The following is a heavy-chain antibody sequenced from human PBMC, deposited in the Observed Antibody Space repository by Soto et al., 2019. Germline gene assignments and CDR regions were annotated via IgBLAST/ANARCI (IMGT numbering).Heavy chain of an antibody. J-gene: IGHJ4*02. V-gene: IGHV1-45*02. D-gene: IGHD1-26*01. CDR3: ASGGAGSGPFTWELPDH. Sequence: QMQLVQSGAEVKRTGSTVTVSCKALGNTFTYRYLHWVRQAPGQALEWMGWITPFSGDVHYAQKFEERVTRTRDRSINTAYMRMSSLKPEETAMYYCASGGAGSGPFTWELPDHWGQGTLVTVAS. CDR1: GNTFTYRY. CDR2: ITPFSGDV.